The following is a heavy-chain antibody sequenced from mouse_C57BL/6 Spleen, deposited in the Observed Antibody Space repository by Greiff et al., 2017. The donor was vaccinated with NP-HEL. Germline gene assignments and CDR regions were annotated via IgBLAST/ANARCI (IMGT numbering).Heavy chain of an antibody. D-gene: IGHD1-1*01. J-gene: IGHJ2*01. Sequence: QVQLQQPGAELVMPGASVKLSCKASGYTFTSYWMHWVKQRPGQGLEWIGEIDPSDSYTNYNQKFKGKSTLTVDKSSSTAYMQLSSLTSEDSAVYSYASTTVVAHYFGYWGQGTTLTVSS. CDR1: GYTFTSYW. CDR2: IDPSDSYT. V-gene: IGHV1-69*01. CDR3: ASTTVVAHYFGY.